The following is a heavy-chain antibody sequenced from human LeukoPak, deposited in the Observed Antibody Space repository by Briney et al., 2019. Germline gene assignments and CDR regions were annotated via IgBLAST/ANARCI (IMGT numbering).Heavy chain of an antibody. J-gene: IGHJ6*03. CDR3: ARPDYDFWSGSPGGNYMDV. CDR2: ISSTSSYV. V-gene: IGHV3-21*01. Sequence: GGSLRLSCTASGFTFTTYSMNWVRQAPGKGPEWVSSISSTSSYVYYADSVRGRFTISRDNAKNSLYLQMDSLRAEDTAVYYCARPDYDFWSGSPGGNYMDVWGKGTTVTVSS. D-gene: IGHD3-3*01. CDR1: GFTFTTYS.